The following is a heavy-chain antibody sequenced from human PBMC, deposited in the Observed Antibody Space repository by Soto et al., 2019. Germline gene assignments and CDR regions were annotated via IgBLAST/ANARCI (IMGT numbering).Heavy chain of an antibody. J-gene: IGHJ3*01. Sequence: QVHLVETGGGVVQPGRSLRLSCAASGFTFSSNGMHWVRQAPGKGLEWVGVIWYDGSNKYYADSVKGRFTISRDKSKNTLYLQMNRLRAEDTAMYYCERWNLVAPTIYALDLWGQGTMVTVSS. CDR3: ERWNLVAPTIYALDL. V-gene: IGHV3-33*01. CDR1: GFTFSSNG. D-gene: IGHD3-3*01. CDR2: IWYDGSNK.